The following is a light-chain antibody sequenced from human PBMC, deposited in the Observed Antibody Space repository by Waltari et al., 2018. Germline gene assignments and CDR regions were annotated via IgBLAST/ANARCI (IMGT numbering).Light chain of an antibody. V-gene: IGLV1-51*01. CDR3: GSWDTSLSKV. CDR1: SSNIGNNY. CDR2: DNN. J-gene: IGLJ2*01. Sequence: QSVLTPPPSVSAAPGQKVTISCPGTSSNIGNNYVSWYQRFPGTAPKLLIYDNNQRPSGIPVRFSGSKPGTSSTLVITGLQTGDEADYYCGSWDTSLSKVFGGGTKLTVL.